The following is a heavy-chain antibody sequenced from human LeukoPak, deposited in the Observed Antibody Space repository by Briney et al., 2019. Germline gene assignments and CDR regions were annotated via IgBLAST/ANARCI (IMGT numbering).Heavy chain of an antibody. V-gene: IGHV4-59*12. CDR2: IYYSGST. CDR3: ARGVVRFDP. J-gene: IGHJ5*02. Sequence: SETLSLTCTVSGGSINSYYWSWIRQPPGKGLEWIGSIYYSGSTYYNPSLKSRVTISVDTSKNQFSLKLSSVTAADTAVYYCARGVVRFDPWGQGTLVTVSS. CDR1: GGSINSYY. D-gene: IGHD2-21*01.